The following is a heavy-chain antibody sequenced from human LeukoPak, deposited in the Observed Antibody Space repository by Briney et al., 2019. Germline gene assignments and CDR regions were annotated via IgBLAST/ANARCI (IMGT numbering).Heavy chain of an antibody. D-gene: IGHD3-10*01. J-gene: IGHJ5*02. CDR3: AMVRGVIEGNWFDP. CDR2: SDYSGST. CDR1: GGSVSSVSYY. Sequence: PSETLSRTGTVSGGSVSSVSYYWSWIRQPPGKGLEWIGDSDYSGSTNYNPSLKSRVTISVDTSKNQVSLKLSSVTPADTAVYYCAMVRGVIEGNWFDPWGQGTLVTVSS. V-gene: IGHV4-61*01.